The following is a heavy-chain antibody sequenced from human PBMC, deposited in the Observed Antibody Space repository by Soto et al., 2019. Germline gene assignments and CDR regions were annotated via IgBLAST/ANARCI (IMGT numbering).Heavy chain of an antibody. J-gene: IGHJ6*02. D-gene: IGHD3-9*01. V-gene: IGHV1-24*01. CDR2: FDPEDGER. Sequence: EASVKVSCKVSGYTLTELSMHWVRQAPGKGLEWMGNFDPEDGERIYAQKFQGRVTMTEDTSTNTAYMELSSLRSEDTAVYYCATVGANDILTGNAYSYGLDVWGQGTSVTVSS. CDR1: GYTLTELS. CDR3: ATVGANDILTGNAYSYGLDV.